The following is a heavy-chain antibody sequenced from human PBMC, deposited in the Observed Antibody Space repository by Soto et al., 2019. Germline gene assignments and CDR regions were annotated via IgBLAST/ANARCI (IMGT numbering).Heavy chain of an antibody. CDR1: GGSISSGGYY. CDR3: ARARPYYYDSSGYYGAADLDY. V-gene: IGHV4-31*03. J-gene: IGHJ4*02. D-gene: IGHD3-22*01. CDR2: IYYSGST. Sequence: QVQLQESGPGLVKPSQTLSLTCTVSGGSISSGGYYWSWIRQHPGKGLEWIGYIYYSGSTYYNPSRKSRVTISVDTSKNQFSLKLSSVTAADTAVYYCARARPYYYDSSGYYGAADLDYWGQGTLVTVSS.